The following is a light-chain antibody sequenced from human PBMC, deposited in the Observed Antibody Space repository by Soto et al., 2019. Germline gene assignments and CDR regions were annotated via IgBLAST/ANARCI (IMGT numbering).Light chain of an antibody. V-gene: IGKV3-11*01. J-gene: IGKJ4*01. CDR1: QSVSSY. CDR3: QQRSNWPLT. Sequence: EIVLTQSPATLSLSPGERATLSCRASQSVSSYLAWYQQKPGQAPRLLIYDASNTATGIPARFSSSGSGTDFTLTISSLEPEDFVVYYCQQRSNWPLTFGGGTKVEIK. CDR2: DAS.